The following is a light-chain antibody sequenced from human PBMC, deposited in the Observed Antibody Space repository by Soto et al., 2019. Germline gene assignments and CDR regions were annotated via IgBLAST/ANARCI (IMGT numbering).Light chain of an antibody. CDR3: AAWDDSLSGVV. CDR1: SSNIGSNY. CDR2: RNN. V-gene: IGLV1-47*01. Sequence: QSVLTQPPSASGTPGQRVTISCSGSSSNIGSNYVYWYQQLPGTAPKLLIYRNNQRPSGVPDRFSGSKSGTSASLAISGLRSEDEADYYCAAWDDSLSGVVFGGGTKLPLL. J-gene: IGLJ2*01.